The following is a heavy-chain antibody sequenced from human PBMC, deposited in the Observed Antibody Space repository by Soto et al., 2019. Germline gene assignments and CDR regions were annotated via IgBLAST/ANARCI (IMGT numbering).Heavy chain of an antibody. CDR2: TYTGGNT. Sequence: TVSSYYMIWVRQAPGRGLEWVSVTYTGGNTKYADSVKSRFIISRDNSKNTLYLQINSPRVDDTAVYYCARGLPPGRVGLRTLRYFDWLFSDAFDIWGQGTMVTVSS. CDR1: TVSSYY. D-gene: IGHD3-9*01. V-gene: IGHV3-53*05. CDR3: ARGLPPGRVGLRTLRYFDWLFSDAFDI. J-gene: IGHJ3*02.